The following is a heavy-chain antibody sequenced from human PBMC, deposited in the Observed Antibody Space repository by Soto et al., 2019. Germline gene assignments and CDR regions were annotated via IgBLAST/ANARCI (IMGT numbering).Heavy chain of an antibody. CDR2: FDPEDGET. CDR1: GYTLTELS. J-gene: IGHJ4*02. V-gene: IGHV1-24*01. Sequence: ASVKVSCKVSGYTLTELSMHWVRQAPGKGLEWMGGFDPEDGETIYAQKFQGRVTMTEDTSTDTAYMELSSLRSEDTAVYYCATVTYYSDSRGYSRARHIDYWGQGTLVTVSS. CDR3: ATVTYYSDSRGYSRARHIDY. D-gene: IGHD3-22*01.